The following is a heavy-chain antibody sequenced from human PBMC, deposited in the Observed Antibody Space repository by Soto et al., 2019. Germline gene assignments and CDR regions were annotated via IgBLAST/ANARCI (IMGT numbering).Heavy chain of an antibody. Sequence: QVPLVQSGAEVKKPGSSVTVSCKASGGTFSSYAIHWVRQAPGQGLEWMGGSIPMYGPAKYEQTFQGRVTITADESTTTVYMELTSLTSQDTAVYYCARVTSMVRGVIDNWFDPWGHGTLVTVSS. D-gene: IGHD3-10*01. CDR1: GGTFSSYA. CDR2: SIPMYGPA. J-gene: IGHJ5*02. V-gene: IGHV1-69*01. CDR3: ARVTSMVRGVIDNWFDP.